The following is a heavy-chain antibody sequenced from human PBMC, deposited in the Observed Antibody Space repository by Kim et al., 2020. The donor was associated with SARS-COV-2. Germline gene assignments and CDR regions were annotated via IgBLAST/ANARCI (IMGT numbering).Heavy chain of an antibody. CDR3: ARGSYFDWLSATYYFDY. D-gene: IGHD3-9*01. CDR1: GGSISSSSYY. J-gene: IGHJ4*02. V-gene: IGHV4-39*07. Sequence: SETLSLTCTVSGGSISSSSYYWGWIRQPPGKGLEWIGSIYYSGSTYYNPSLKSRVTISVDTSKNQFSLKLSSVTAADTAVYYCARGSYFDWLSATYYFDYWGQGTLVTVSS. CDR2: IYYSGST.